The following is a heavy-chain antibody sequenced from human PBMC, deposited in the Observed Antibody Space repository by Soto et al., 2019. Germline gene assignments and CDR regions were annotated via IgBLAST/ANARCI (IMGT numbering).Heavy chain of an antibody. D-gene: IGHD6-19*01. J-gene: IGHJ4*02. CDR1: GYSISSAYY. CDR2: IYHSGRT. Sequence: SETLSLTCAVSGYSISSAYYWGWIRQPPGKGLEWIGSIYHSGRTYYNPSLKSRVTISVDTSKNQFSLKLSSVTAADTALYYCARNGGQWLPDDSFDYWGQGTLVTVSS. V-gene: IGHV4-38-2*01. CDR3: ARNGGQWLPDDSFDY.